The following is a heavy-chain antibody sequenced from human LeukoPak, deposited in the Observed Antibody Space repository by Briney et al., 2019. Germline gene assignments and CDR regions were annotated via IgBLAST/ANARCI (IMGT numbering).Heavy chain of an antibody. J-gene: IGHJ4*02. CDR2: INHSGST. V-gene: IGHV4-34*01. D-gene: IGHD3-3*01. Sequence: SSETLSLTCAVYGGSFSGYYWSWIRQPPGKGLEWIGEINHSGSTNYNPSLKSRGTVSVDTSGNQFSLKLSPVTAADTAVYYCARFREFRLRKAPVTITFFGVLRLWGQGTLVTVSS. CDR3: ARFREFRLRKAPVTITFFGVLRL. CDR1: GGSFSGYY.